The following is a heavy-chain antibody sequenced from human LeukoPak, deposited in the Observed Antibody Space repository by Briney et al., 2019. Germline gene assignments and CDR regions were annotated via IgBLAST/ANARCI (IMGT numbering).Heavy chain of an antibody. D-gene: IGHD4-17*01. CDR1: GFTFSSYE. CDR2: ISSSGSTI. J-gene: IGHJ3*02. Sequence: GGSLRLSCAASGFTFSSYEMNWVRQAPGKGLEWVSYISSSGSTIYYADSVKGRFTISRDNAKNSLYLQMNSLRAEDTAVYYCAREDAGDYEFLFAFDIWGQGTMVTVSS. CDR3: AREDAGDYEFLFAFDI. V-gene: IGHV3-48*03.